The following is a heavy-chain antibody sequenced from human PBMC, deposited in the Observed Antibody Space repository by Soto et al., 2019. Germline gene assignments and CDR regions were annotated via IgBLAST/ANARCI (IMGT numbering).Heavy chain of an antibody. CDR3: ARGSAFIGLDY. Sequence: GGSLRLSCAVSGFIFSRYSMNWFRQAPGKGLEWVSSIGTSGSYIYDTDSVKGRFTISRDNTKDSLYLQMNSLRAEDTAIYYCARGSAFIGLDYWGQGTPVTVSS. D-gene: IGHD1-26*01. CDR1: GFIFSRYS. V-gene: IGHV3-21*01. CDR2: IGTSGSYI. J-gene: IGHJ4*02.